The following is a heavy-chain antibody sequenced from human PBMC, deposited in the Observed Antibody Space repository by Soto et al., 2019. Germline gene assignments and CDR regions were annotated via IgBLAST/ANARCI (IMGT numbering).Heavy chain of an antibody. Sequence: ASVKVSCKASGYTFTSYDINWVRQATGQGLEWMGWMNPNSGNTGYAQKFQGRVTMTRNTSISTAYMELSSLRSEDTAVYYCAGGWGLDYYYYGMDVWGQATTVTVSS. D-gene: IGHD7-27*01. CDR2: MNPNSGNT. CDR3: AGGWGLDYYYYGMDV. CDR1: GYTFTSYD. J-gene: IGHJ6*02. V-gene: IGHV1-8*01.